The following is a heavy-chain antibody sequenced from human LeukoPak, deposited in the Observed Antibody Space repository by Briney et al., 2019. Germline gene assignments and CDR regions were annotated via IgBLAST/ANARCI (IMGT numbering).Heavy chain of an antibody. Sequence: ASVKVSCKASGYTFTRYGISWVRQVPGQGLEWMGWISCYNGDTNYAQNLQGRVTSTTDTSTTTAYMELRSLRSDDTAVYYCARDPSNTSGRYVFFDYWGQGSLVTVSS. V-gene: IGHV1-18*01. D-gene: IGHD6-19*01. J-gene: IGHJ4*02. CDR3: ARDPSNTSGRYVFFDY. CDR1: GYTFTRYG. CDR2: ISCYNGDT.